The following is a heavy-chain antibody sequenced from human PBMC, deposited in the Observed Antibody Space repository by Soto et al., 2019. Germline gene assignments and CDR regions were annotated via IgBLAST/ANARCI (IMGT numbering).Heavy chain of an antibody. CDR2: IKSKTDGGTT. V-gene: IGHV3-15*07. D-gene: IGHD5-12*01. CDR1: GFTFSNAW. J-gene: IGHJ6*02. CDR3: TIRGYSARKDYYYYYGMDV. Sequence: GGSLRLSCAASGFTFSNAWMNWVRQAPGKGLEWVGRIKSKTDGGTTDYAAPVKGRFTISRDDSKNTLYLQMNSLKTEDTAVYYCTIRGYSARKDYYYYYGMDVWGQGTTVTVSS.